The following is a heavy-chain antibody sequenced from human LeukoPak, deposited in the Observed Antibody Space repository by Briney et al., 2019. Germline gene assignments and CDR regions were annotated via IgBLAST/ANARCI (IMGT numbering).Heavy chain of an antibody. CDR1: GYTFTSYG. Sequence: ASVKVSCKASGYTFTSYGISWVRQAPGQGLEWMGWISAYNGNTNYAQKLQGRVTMTTDTSTSTAYMELRSLRSDDTAVYYCAIRGYYYDSSGLETFDIWGQGTMVTVSS. CDR2: ISAYNGNT. J-gene: IGHJ3*02. V-gene: IGHV1-18*01. CDR3: AIRGYYYDSSGLETFDI. D-gene: IGHD3-22*01.